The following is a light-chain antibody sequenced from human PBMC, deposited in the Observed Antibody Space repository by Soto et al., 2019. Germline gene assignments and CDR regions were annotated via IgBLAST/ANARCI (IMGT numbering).Light chain of an antibody. Sequence: EIVMTQSPATLSVSPGERATLSCRASQSVSSNLAWYQQKPGQAPRLLIYGAYTRAAGVPARFSGSGSGTEFTLTISSLEPEDFAVYYCQQRSNWSPPFTFGPGTKVDIK. CDR2: GAY. CDR1: QSVSSN. J-gene: IGKJ3*01. CDR3: QQRSNWSPPFT. V-gene: IGKV3-15*01.